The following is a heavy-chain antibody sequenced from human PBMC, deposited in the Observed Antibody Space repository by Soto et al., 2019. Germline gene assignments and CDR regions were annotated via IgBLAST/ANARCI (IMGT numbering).Heavy chain of an antibody. CDR1: GGSINSAGFY. J-gene: IGHJ6*01. CDR2: IYYSGST. V-gene: IGHV4-31*03. D-gene: IGHD1-26*01. Sequence: KPSETLSLTCSVSGGSINSAGFYWSWIRQHPGKGLEWIGYIYYSGSTFYNPSLKSRVTISIDTSENQLSLNLRSVTAADTALYYCARDGGSQGYGMDVWGQGITVNVSS. CDR3: ARDGGSQGYGMDV.